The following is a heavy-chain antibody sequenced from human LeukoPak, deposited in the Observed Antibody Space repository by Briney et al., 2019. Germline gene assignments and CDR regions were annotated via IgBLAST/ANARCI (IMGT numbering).Heavy chain of an antibody. J-gene: IGHJ4*02. D-gene: IGHD3-10*01. V-gene: IGHV3-73*01. Sequence: GGSLRLSCAASGFTFSGSAMHWVRQASGKGLEWVGRIRSKANSYATAYAASVKGRFTISRDDSKNTAYLQMNSVRAEDTALYYCARMDSGTFDYWGQGTLVTVSS. CDR3: ARMDSGTFDY. CDR2: IRSKANSYAT. CDR1: GFTFSGSA.